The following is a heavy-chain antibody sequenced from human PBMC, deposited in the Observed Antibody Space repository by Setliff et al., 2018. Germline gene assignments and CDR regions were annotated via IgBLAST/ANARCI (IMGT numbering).Heavy chain of an antibody. D-gene: IGHD1-1*01. CDR2: VFPNGAS. J-gene: IGHJ4*02. CDR3: AKGGTYRYFDF. Sequence: SETLSLTCSVSGDSMSGASIWSWIRRPPGRGLEFMGYVFPNGASKYDPSFKSRLTISVDTSKNQFSLKLTSVTAADTAFYFCAKGGTYRYFDFWGQGTLVTVSS. CDR1: GDSMSGAS. V-gene: IGHV4-59*01.